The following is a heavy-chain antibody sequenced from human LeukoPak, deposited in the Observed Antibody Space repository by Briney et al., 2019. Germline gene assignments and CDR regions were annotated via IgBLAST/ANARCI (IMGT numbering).Heavy chain of an antibody. CDR3: VRGRGAGPGAHFDY. D-gene: IGHD3-10*01. V-gene: IGHV3-48*04. CDR2: ISNTGSVI. Sequence: PGGSLRLSCAASGSTFRSHTMNWVRQAPGKGLEWISYISNTGSVIYYADSVKGRFTMSRDNAKNSLYLQMNSLRAEDAAAYYCVRGRGAGPGAHFDYWGQGTLVTVSS. CDR1: GSTFRSHT. J-gene: IGHJ4*02.